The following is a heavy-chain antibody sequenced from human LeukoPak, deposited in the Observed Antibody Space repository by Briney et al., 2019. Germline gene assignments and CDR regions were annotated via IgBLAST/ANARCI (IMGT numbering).Heavy chain of an antibody. CDR1: GGTFSSYA. CDR3: ARDGTYYDFWSGYYYWFDP. Sequence: GASVKVSCKASGGTFSSYAISWVRQAPGQGLEWMGGIIPIFGTANYAQKFQGGVTITADESTSTAYMELSSLRSEDTAVYYCARDGTYYDFWSGYYYWFDPWGQGTLVTVSS. CDR2: IIPIFGTA. D-gene: IGHD3-3*01. J-gene: IGHJ5*02. V-gene: IGHV1-69*13.